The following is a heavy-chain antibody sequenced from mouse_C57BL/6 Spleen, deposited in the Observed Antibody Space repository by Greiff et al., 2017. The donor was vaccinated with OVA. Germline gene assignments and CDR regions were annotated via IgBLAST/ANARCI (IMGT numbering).Heavy chain of an antibody. J-gene: IGHJ4*01. CDR2: INPNYGTT. Sequence: VQLKESGPELVKPGASVKISCKASGYSFTDYNMNWVKQSNGKSLEWIGVINPNYGTTSYNQKFKGKATLTVDQSSSTAYMQLNSLTSEDSAVYYCARSGGAPPYAMDYWGQGTSVTVSS. CDR1: GYSFTDYN. V-gene: IGHV1-39*01. CDR3: ARSGGAPPYAMDY. D-gene: IGHD1-3*01.